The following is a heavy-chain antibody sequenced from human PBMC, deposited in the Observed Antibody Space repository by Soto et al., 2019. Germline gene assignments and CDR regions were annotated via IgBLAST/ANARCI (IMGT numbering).Heavy chain of an antibody. J-gene: IGHJ4*02. CDR1: AGSFSGYY. D-gene: IGHD3-16*02. V-gene: IGHV4-34*01. CDR3: ARGKLSDYVWGSYRYHFDY. CDR2: INHSGST. Sequence: SETLSLTCAVYAGSFSGYYWTWIRQPPGKGLEWIGEINHSGSTNYNPSLKSRVTISVDTCKNQFSLKLSSVTAADTAVYYCARGKLSDYVWGSYRYHFDYWGQGTVVTVSS.